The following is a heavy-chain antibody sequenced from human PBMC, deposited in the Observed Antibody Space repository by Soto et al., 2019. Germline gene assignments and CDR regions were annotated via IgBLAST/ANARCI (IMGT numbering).Heavy chain of an antibody. Sequence: GSLRLSCAASGFTFSSYNMNWVRQAPGKGLEWVSYISSSSSTIHYADSVKGRFTISRDNAKNSLYLQMKSLRAEDTALYYCARPYYYDSSGYSGYWGQGTLVTVSS. CDR2: ISSSSSTI. CDR3: ARPYYYDSSGYSGY. D-gene: IGHD3-22*01. V-gene: IGHV3-48*01. J-gene: IGHJ4*02. CDR1: GFTFSSYN.